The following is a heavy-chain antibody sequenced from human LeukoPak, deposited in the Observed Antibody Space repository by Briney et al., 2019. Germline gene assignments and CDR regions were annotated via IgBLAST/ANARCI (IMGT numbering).Heavy chain of an antibody. D-gene: IGHD2-2*01. CDR2: ISKSSDRI. CDR1: GFTFSSYS. V-gene: IGHV3-48*04. CDR3: ARDLLNDEGSSYFFDQ. J-gene: IGHJ4*02. Sequence: PGGSLRLSCAASGFTFSSYSMNWVRQAPGKGLEWVSYISKSSDRIYHADSVKGRFTISRDNAKNSLYLQMDSLRAEHTAVYYCARDLLNDEGSSYFFDQWGQGTLVTVSS.